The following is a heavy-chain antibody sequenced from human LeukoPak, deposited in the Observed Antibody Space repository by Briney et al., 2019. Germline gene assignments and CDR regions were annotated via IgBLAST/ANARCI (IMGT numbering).Heavy chain of an antibody. V-gene: IGHV5-51*01. CDR3: ARERWGNLEY. D-gene: IGHD3-16*01. J-gene: IGHJ4*02. CDR2: INPGDSDT. Sequence: GESLKISCKGSGYSFTTYWIAWVRQMPGKGLEWMAIINPGDSDTRYSPSFQGQVTISADKSISTTYLQWSSLKASDTAMYYCARERWGNLEYWGQGALVTVSS. CDR1: GYSFTTYW.